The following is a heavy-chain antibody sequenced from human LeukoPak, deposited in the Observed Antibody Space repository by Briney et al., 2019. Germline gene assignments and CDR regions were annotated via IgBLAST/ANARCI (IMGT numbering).Heavy chain of an antibody. D-gene: IGHD5-18*01. CDR2: ISSISTYI. V-gene: IGHV3-21*01. Sequence: GGSLRLSCADSELTFSSYSMTWVRQAPGKGLEWVSSISSISTYIYYAESVKGRFTISRDNAKNLLYLQMNSLRAEDTAVYYCAKSRVRYSLDYFDYWGQGTLVTVSS. CDR1: ELTFSSYS. J-gene: IGHJ4*02. CDR3: AKSRVRYSLDYFDY.